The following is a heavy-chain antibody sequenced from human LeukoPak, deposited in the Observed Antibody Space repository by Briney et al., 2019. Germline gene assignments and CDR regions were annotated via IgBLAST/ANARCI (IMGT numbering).Heavy chain of an antibody. Sequence: SETLSLTCTVSGGSISSYYWSWIRQPPGKGLEWIGYIYYSGSTNYNPSLKSRVTMSVDTSKNQFSLKLSSVTAADTAVYYCARDNRSIFGVVTGPDAFDIWGQGTMVTVSS. CDR1: GGSISSYY. J-gene: IGHJ3*02. D-gene: IGHD3-3*01. V-gene: IGHV4-59*12. CDR3: ARDNRSIFGVVTGPDAFDI. CDR2: IYYSGST.